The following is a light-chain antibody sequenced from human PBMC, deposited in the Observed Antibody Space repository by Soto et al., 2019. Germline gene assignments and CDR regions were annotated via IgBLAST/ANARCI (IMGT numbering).Light chain of an antibody. J-gene: IGKJ1*01. CDR1: QGISTY. CDR2: TAS. Sequence: IQLTQSPSSLSXXXXXXXXXXCRASQGISTYLNWYQQKPGEAPKLLIYTASSLQSGVPSRFSGSGSETDFTLTISSLQPEDFATYSCQHSTTWTFGQGTKVDIK. CDR3: QHSTTWT. V-gene: IGKV1-39*01.